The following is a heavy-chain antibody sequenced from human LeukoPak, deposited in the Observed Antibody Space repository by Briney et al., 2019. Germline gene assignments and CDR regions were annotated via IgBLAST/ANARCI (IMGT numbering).Heavy chain of an antibody. J-gene: IGHJ4*02. CDR3: ARDRHYSGSGGPHFFDY. CDR1: GYIFGSYD. Sequence: GASVKVSCKASGYIFGSYDIAWVRQAPGQGLEWMGGIIPIFGTANYAQKFQGRVTITTDKSTSTAYMELISLRSEDTAVYYCARDRHYSGSGGPHFFDYWGQGTLVTVSS. D-gene: IGHD3-10*01. V-gene: IGHV1-69*05. CDR2: IIPIFGTA.